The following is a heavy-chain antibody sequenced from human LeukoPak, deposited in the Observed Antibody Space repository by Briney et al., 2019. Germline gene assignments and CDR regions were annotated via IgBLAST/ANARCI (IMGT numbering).Heavy chain of an antibody. CDR3: ASRKLGNDY. CDR2: IYHTGST. Sequence: SETLSLTCTISGGSVSDYYWSWIRQSPGKGLEWIGYIYHTGSTSYSPSLKSRATISADTSQNQFSLKLSSVTAADTAVYYCASRKLGNDYWGQGTLVTVSS. D-gene: IGHD7-27*01. V-gene: IGHV4-59*02. CDR1: GGSVSDYY. J-gene: IGHJ4*02.